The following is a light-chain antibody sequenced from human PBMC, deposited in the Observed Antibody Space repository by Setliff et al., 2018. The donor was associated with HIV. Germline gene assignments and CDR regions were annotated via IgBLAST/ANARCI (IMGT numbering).Light chain of an antibody. J-gene: IGLJ2*01. Sequence: QSVLTQPASVSGSPGQSVTISCTGTSSDVGAYYYVSWYQQHPAKAPKLILYDVSNRPSGVSNRFSGSKSGNTASLTISGLQAEDEADYYCSSYTSSGTVFGGGTKVTVL. CDR3: SSYTSSGTV. V-gene: IGLV2-14*03. CDR2: DVS. CDR1: SSDVGAYYY.